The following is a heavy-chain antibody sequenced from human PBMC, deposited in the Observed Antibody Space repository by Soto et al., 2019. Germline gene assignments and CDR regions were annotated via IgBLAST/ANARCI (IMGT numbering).Heavy chain of an antibody. V-gene: IGHV3-23*01. CDR1: GFTFSSYA. CDR2: ISGSGGST. CDR3: AKAGYNWNWRWWFDP. Sequence: GGSLRLSCAASGFTFSSYAMSWVRQAPGKGLEWVSAISGSGGSTYYADSVKGRFTISRDNSKNTLYLQMDSLRAEDTAVYYCAKAGYNWNWRWWFDPWGQGTLVTVSS. J-gene: IGHJ5*02. D-gene: IGHD1-7*01.